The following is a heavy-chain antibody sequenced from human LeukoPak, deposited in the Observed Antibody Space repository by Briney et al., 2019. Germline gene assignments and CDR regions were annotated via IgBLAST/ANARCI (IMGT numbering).Heavy chain of an antibody. Sequence: PGGSLRLSCAASGFTFSDYYMSWIRQAPGKGLEWVSYISSSGSTIYYADSVKGRFTISRDNAKNSLYLQMNSLRAEDTAVYYCARGSKSRGTYGDYGPVNFDYWGQGTLLTVSS. D-gene: IGHD4-17*01. CDR3: ARGSKSRGTYGDYGPVNFDY. J-gene: IGHJ4*02. V-gene: IGHV3-11*01. CDR2: ISSSGSTI. CDR1: GFTFSDYY.